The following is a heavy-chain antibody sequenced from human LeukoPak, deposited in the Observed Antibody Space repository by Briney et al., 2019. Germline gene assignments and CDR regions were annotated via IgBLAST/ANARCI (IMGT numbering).Heavy chain of an antibody. CDR1: GFTFSSYA. CDR3: AKDHSVRRAVDPFDY. D-gene: IGHD6-19*01. V-gene: IGHV3-23*01. J-gene: IGHJ4*02. Sequence: GGSLRLSCAASGFTFSSYAMSWVRQAPGKGLEWVSAISGSGGSTYYADSVKGRFTISRDNSKNTLYLQMNSLRAEDTAAYYCAKDHSVRRAVDPFDYWGQGTLVTVSS. CDR2: ISGSGGST.